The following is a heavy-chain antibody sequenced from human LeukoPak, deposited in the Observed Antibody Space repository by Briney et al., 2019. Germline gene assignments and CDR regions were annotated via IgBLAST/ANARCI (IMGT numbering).Heavy chain of an antibody. CDR2: IFYSGNT. J-gene: IGHJ5*02. V-gene: IGHV4-39*01. CDR3: ARQSSGYYYGWFDP. Sequence: SEALSLTCTVSGGSILDSTYYWAWIRQPPGKGLEWIATIFYSGNTHYNPSLKSRVTMSVDTVKNQFSLNLNSVTAADTAVYYCARQSSGYYYGWFDPWGQGTLVTVSS. D-gene: IGHD3-22*01. CDR1: GGSILDSTYY.